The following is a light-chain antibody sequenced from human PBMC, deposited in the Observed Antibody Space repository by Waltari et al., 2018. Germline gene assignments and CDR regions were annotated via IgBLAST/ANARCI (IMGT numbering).Light chain of an antibody. V-gene: IGLV2-14*01. J-gene: IGLJ1*01. CDR1: SSDVGGYNY. Sequence: QSALTQPVSVSGSPGQSITISSTGTSSDVGGYNYVPWYQQHPGKAPKLMIYEVSNRPSGVSNRFSGSKSGNTASLTISGLQAEDEAHYYCSSYTSSSTHYVFGTGTKVTVL. CDR3: SSYTSSSTHYV. CDR2: EVS.